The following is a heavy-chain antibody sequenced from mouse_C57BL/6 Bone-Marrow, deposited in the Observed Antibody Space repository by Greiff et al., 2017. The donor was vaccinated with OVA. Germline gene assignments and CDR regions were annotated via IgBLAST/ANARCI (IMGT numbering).Heavy chain of an antibody. D-gene: IGHD2-1*01. Sequence: VHVKQSGAELVRPGASVKLSCTASGFNIKDDYMHWVKQRPEQGLEWIGWIDPENGDTEYASKFQGKATITADTSSNTAYLQLSSLTSEDTAVYYCTSYGNFGCWGQGTTLTVSS. CDR1: GFNIKDDY. CDR3: TSYGNFGC. V-gene: IGHV14-4*01. CDR2: IDPENGDT. J-gene: IGHJ2*01.